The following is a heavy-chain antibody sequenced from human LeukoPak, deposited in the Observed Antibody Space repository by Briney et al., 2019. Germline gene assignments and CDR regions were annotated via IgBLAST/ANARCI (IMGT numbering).Heavy chain of an antibody. Sequence: SETLSLTCTVSGGSISSGGYYWSWIRPHPGKGLEWIVYIYYSGSTYYNPSLKIRVTRSIDTSKNQFSLNLSSVTAADTAVYYCARVGQGANWFDPWGQGTLVTVSS. J-gene: IGHJ5*02. V-gene: IGHV4-31*03. CDR1: GGSISSGGYY. D-gene: IGHD3/OR15-3a*01. CDR3: ARVGQGANWFDP. CDR2: IYYSGST.